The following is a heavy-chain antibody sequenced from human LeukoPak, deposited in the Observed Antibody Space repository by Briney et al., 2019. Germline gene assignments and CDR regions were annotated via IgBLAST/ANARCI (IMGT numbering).Heavy chain of an antibody. CDR3: ARETFNWGSNYFDY. V-gene: IGHV3-30*04. Sequence: GGSLRLSCAASGFTFSSYAMHWVRQAPGKGLEWVAVISYDGSNKYYADSVKGRLTISRDNSKNTLYLQMNSLRAEDTAVYYCARETFNWGSNYFDYWGQGTLVTVSS. D-gene: IGHD7-27*01. J-gene: IGHJ4*02. CDR2: ISYDGSNK. CDR1: GFTFSSYA.